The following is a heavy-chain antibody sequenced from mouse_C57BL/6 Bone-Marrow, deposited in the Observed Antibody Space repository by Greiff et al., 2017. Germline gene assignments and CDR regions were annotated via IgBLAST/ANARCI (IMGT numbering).Heavy chain of an antibody. V-gene: IGHV14-4*01. J-gene: IGHJ2*01. Sequence: EVQRVESGAELVRPGASVKLSCTASGFNIKDDYMHWVKQRPEQGLEWIGWIDPENGDTEYASKVQGKATITADTSSNTAYLQLSSLTSEDTAVYYCTTSITTVVDYWGQGTTLTVSS. CDR2: IDPENGDT. D-gene: IGHD1-1*01. CDR1: GFNIKDDY. CDR3: TTSITTVVDY.